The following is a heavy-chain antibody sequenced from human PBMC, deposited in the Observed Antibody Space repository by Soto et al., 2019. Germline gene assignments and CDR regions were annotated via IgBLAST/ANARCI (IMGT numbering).Heavy chain of an antibody. CDR3: ARASITMLRDPYSGMDV. J-gene: IGHJ6*02. D-gene: IGHD3-10*01. V-gene: IGHV1-3*01. Sequence: ASVKVSCKASGYTFTNYAMHWVRQAPGQRLEWMGWINAGNGNTKYSQKFQGRVTITRDTSASTAYMELSSLRSEDTAVYYCARASITMLRDPYSGMDVWGQGTTVTVS. CDR2: INAGNGNT. CDR1: GYTFTNYA.